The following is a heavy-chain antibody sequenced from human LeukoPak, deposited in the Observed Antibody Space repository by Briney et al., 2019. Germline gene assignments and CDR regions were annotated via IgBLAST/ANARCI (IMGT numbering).Heavy chain of an antibody. CDR3: ARVSSGWPLDY. Sequence: GGSLRLSCAASGFTFSSYSMNWVHQAPGKGLEWVSSISSSSSYIYYADSVKGRFTISRDNAKNSLYLQMNSLRAEDTAVYYCARVSSGWPLDYWGQGTLVTVSS. J-gene: IGHJ4*02. CDR1: GFTFSSYS. CDR2: ISSSSSYI. V-gene: IGHV3-21*01. D-gene: IGHD6-19*01.